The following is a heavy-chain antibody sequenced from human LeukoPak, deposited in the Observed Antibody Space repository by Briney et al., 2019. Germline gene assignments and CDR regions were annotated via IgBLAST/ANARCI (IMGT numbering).Heavy chain of an antibody. CDR2: IRYDGSNR. J-gene: IGHJ4*02. Sequence: GGSLRLSCAASGFTFSSYGTHWVRQAPGKGLEWVAYIRYDGSNRHYADSVKGRFTISRDNSKNTLYLQMNSLRVEDTAVYYCAKGGRITMLRGVQRDHYFDYWGQGTLVTVSS. D-gene: IGHD3-10*01. CDR3: AKGGRITMLRGVQRDHYFDY. V-gene: IGHV3-30*02. CDR1: GFTFSSYG.